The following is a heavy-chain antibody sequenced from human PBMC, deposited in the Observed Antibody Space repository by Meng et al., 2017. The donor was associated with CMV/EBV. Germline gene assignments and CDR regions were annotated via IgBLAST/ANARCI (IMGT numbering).Heavy chain of an antibody. CDR3: AHRRCSSTSCYRGGWFDL. D-gene: IGHD2-2*02. V-gene: IGHV2-5*01. Sequence: LSTSGVGVGWIRQPPGKALEWLALIYWNDDKRYSPSLKSRLTITKDTSKNQVVLTMTNMDPVDTATYYCAHRRCSSTSCYRGGWFDLWGQGTLVTVSS. CDR2: IYWNDDK. CDR1: LSTSGVG. J-gene: IGHJ5*02.